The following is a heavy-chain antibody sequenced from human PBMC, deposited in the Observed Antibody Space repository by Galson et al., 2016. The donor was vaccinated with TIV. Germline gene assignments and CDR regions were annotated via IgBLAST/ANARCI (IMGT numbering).Heavy chain of an antibody. V-gene: IGHV3-20*04. CDR3: ARDPLYCGGDCYSDY. D-gene: IGHD2-21*01. Sequence: SLRLSCAASGFTFDDYGMSWVRQAPGKGLEWVSGINWTGGSTGYADSVKGRFTISRDNAKNSLYLQMNSLRAEDTALYYCARDPLYCGGDCYSDYWGQGTLVTVSS. CDR1: GFTFDDYG. CDR2: INWTGGST. J-gene: IGHJ4*02.